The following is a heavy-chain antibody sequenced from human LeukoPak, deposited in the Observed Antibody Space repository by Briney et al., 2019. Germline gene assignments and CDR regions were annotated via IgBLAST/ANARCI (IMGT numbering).Heavy chain of an antibody. V-gene: IGHV4-30-2*01. J-gene: IGHJ6*04. CDR2: IYHSGST. Sequence: PQTLSLTCAVSGGTIRSGGYSWRCIRHPPGKGLEWIAYIYHSGSTYYKPSLKSRVTISVDRSKNQFSVKLSSVTAADTAVDYCARGTPDYYVSGSYYLAYGMDVWGKGTTVTVSS. D-gene: IGHD3-10*01. CDR1: GGTIRSGGYS. CDR3: ARGTPDYYVSGSYYLAYGMDV.